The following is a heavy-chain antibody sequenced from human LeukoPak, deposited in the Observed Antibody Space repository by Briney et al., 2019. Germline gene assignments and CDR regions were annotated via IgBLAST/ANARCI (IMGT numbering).Heavy chain of an antibody. CDR2: INPNSGDT. D-gene: IGHD2-2*01. CDR1: GYTFTGYH. J-gene: IGHJ4*02. V-gene: IGHV1-2*06. Sequence: ASVKVSCKASGYTFTGYHMHWVRQAPGQGLEWVGRINPNSGDTNYAQKFQGRVTMTRDTSISTAYMELSRLRSDDTAVFYCARDYCSSTSCLFDYWGQGTLVTVSS. CDR3: ARDYCSSTSCLFDY.